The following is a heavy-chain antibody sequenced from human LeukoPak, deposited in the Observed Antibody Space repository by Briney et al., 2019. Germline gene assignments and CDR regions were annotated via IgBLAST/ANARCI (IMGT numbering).Heavy chain of an antibody. CDR1: GFTFSSYS. CDR3: ARDSIAAAFVPTAQFDY. J-gene: IGHJ4*02. V-gene: IGHV3-21*01. D-gene: IGHD6-13*01. CDR2: ISSSSSYI. Sequence: GGSLRLSCAASGFTFSSYSMNWVRQAPGKGLEWVSSISSSSSYIYYADSVKGRFTISRDNAKNSLYLQMNSLRAEDTAVYYCARDSIAAAFVPTAQFDYWGQGTLGTVSS.